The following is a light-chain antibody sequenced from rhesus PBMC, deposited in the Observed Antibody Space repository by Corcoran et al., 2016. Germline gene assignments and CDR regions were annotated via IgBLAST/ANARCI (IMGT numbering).Light chain of an antibody. CDR3: LQYSSSPYS. V-gene: IGKV1-22*01. Sequence: DIQMTQSPSSLSASVVDKVTITCRASQGISSWLAWYQQKPGKPPKLLIYKASSFQSGVPSRFSGSGSCTDCTLTISILQPEDCATYYCLQYSSSPYSFGQGTKVEIK. J-gene: IGKJ2*01. CDR2: KAS. CDR1: QGISSW.